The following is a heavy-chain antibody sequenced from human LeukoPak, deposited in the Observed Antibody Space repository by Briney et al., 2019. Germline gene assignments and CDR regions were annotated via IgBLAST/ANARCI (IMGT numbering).Heavy chain of an antibody. V-gene: IGHV3-23*01. CDR3: AKVGGGNYFHPFDY. CDR1: GFTFSNYD. J-gene: IGHJ4*02. CDR2: ISSSGAGP. Sequence: GGSLRLSCAASGFTFSNYDMNWLRQAPGKGLECVSGISSSGAGPFYADSVKGRFSISRDNSKNTLYLQMNSLRAEDMAVYYCAKVGGGNYFHPFDYWGQGILVTVSS. D-gene: IGHD2/OR15-2a*01.